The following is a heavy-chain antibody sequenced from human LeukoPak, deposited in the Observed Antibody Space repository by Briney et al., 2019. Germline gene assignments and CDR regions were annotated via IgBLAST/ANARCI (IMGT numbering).Heavy chain of an antibody. CDR2: ISAHNGDT. D-gene: IGHD4-17*01. V-gene: IGHV1-18*01. J-gene: IGHJ4*02. Sequence: ASVKVSCKTSGYTFTSYGISWVRQAPGQGLEWMGWISAHNGDTNYAQNLQGRVTMTTDTSTRTAYMELRRLRSDDTAVYYCARDLLLYGDRLDYWGQGTLVTVSS. CDR1: GYTFTSYG. CDR3: ARDLLLYGDRLDY.